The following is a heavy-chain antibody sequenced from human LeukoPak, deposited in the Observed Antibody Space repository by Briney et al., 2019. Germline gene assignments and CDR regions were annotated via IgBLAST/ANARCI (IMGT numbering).Heavy chain of an antibody. CDR1: GFTFSSYW. CDR3: ARAGYYDSSGYYTLHYYYMDV. D-gene: IGHD3-22*01. V-gene: IGHV3-7*01. CDR2: IKQDGSEK. J-gene: IGHJ6*03. Sequence: GGSLRLSCAASGFTFSSYWMSRVRQAPGKGLEWVANIKQDGSEKYYVDSVKGRFTISRDNAKNSLYLQMNSLRAEDTAVYYCARAGYYDSSGYYTLHYYYMDVWGKGTTVTVSS.